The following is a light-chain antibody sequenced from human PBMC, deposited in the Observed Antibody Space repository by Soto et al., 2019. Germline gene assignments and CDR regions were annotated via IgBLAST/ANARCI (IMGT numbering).Light chain of an antibody. Sequence: HSVLTEPSSVSGSPGRSITISCTGSISDVGGSKYVSWYQQHPGKAPRLMIYEVSYLPSGVSNRFSGSKSGNTASLTVSGLQAEDEADYYCSSKTSSGTLYVFGTGTKVTV. CDR3: SSKTSSGTLYV. J-gene: IGLJ1*01. CDR2: EVS. CDR1: ISDVGGSKY. V-gene: IGLV2-14*01.